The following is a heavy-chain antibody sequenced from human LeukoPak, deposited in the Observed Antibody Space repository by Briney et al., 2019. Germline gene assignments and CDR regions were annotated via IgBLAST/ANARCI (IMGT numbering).Heavy chain of an antibody. CDR1: GFSFSNYR. Sequence: GSLRLSCAASGFSFSNYRMHWVRQAPGKGLEWLALMSYDGNKEDYADSVKGRFAISRDNSKNMLFLEMNSLRTEDTAVYYCAKDWRWENNIMAFNVWGQGTVVTVSS. D-gene: IGHD1-26*01. V-gene: IGHV3-30*18. CDR2: MSYDGNKE. J-gene: IGHJ3*01. CDR3: AKDWRWENNIMAFNV.